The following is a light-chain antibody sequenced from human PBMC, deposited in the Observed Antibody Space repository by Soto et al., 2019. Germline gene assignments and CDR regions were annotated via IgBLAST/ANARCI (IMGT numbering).Light chain of an antibody. J-gene: IGKJ1*01. V-gene: IGKV1-5*03. CDR3: QHYNSYSEA. Sequence: DIQMTQSPSSLSASVGDRFTITCLASQGISNYLAWYQQKPGKAPKLLIYKASTLKSGVPSRFSGSGSGTEFTLTISSLQPDDFATYYCQHYNSYSEAFGQGTKVDIK. CDR1: QGISNY. CDR2: KAS.